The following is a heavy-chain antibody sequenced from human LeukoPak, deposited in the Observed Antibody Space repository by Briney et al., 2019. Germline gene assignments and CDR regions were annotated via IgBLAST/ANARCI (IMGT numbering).Heavy chain of an antibody. V-gene: IGHV3-21*01. CDR2: ISSSSSYI. CDR1: GFTFSSYS. J-gene: IGHJ6*03. CDR3: AKGPPDPINYMDV. Sequence: GGSLRLSCAASGFTFSSYSMNWVRQAPGKGLEWVSSISSSSSYIYYADSVKGRFTISRDNAKNALYLQMNSLRAEDTAVYYCAKGPPDPINYMDVWGKGTTVTVSS.